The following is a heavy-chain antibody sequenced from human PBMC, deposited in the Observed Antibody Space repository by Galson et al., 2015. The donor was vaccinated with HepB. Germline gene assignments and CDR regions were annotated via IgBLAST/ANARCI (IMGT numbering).Heavy chain of an antibody. V-gene: IGHV1-69*13. Sequence: SVKVSCKASGGTFSTYSITWVRQAPGQGLEWMGTIIPIFNTATYAQKFQGRVTLIADESTSTAYMQLSSLRSEDTAMYYCARDSLHRDCSSTSCLNWFDPWGQGTLITVSS. CDR1: GGTFSTYS. D-gene: IGHD2-2*01. CDR2: IIPIFNTA. CDR3: ARDSLHRDCSSTSCLNWFDP. J-gene: IGHJ5*02.